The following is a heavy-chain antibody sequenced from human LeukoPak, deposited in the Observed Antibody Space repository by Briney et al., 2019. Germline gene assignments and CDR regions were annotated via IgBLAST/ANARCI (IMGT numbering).Heavy chain of an antibody. CDR2: INHSGST. CDR3: ARSYDSSGFYGWTDAFGI. D-gene: IGHD3-22*01. CDR1: GGSFSGYY. Sequence: SETLSLTCAVYGGSFSGYYWSWIRQPPGKGLEWIGEINHSGSTNYNPSLKSRVTISVDTSKNQFSLKLSSVTAADTAVYYCARSYDSSGFYGWTDAFGIWGQGTMVTVSS. V-gene: IGHV4-34*01. J-gene: IGHJ3*02.